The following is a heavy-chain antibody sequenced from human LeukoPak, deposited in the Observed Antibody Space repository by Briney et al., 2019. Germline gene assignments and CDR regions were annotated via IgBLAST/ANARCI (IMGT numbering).Heavy chain of an antibody. Sequence: PGGSLRLSCAASGFTFSSYGMHWVRQAPGKGLEWVAVIWYDGSNKYYADSVKGRFTISRDNSKNTLYLQMNSLRAEDTAVYYCAKDRETYYYDSSGLDCWGQGTLVTVSS. CDR1: GFTFSSYG. CDR3: AKDRETYYYDSSGLDC. J-gene: IGHJ4*02. V-gene: IGHV3-33*06. D-gene: IGHD3-22*01. CDR2: IWYDGSNK.